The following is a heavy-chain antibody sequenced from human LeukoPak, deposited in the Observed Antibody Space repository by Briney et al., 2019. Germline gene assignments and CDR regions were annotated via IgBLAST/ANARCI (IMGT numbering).Heavy chain of an antibody. CDR2: ISWNSGSI. Sequence: GGSLRLSCATSGFTFDDYAMHWVRQAPGKGLEWVSGISWNSGSIGYADSVKGRFTISRDNAKNSLYLQMNSLRAEDTALYYCAKDGTWGQGTLVTVSS. CDR1: GFTFDDYA. CDR3: AKDGT. V-gene: IGHV3-9*01. J-gene: IGHJ5*02.